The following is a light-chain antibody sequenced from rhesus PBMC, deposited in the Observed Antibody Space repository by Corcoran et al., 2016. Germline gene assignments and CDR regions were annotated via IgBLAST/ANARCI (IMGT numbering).Light chain of an antibody. V-gene: IGKV1-21*01. J-gene: IGKJ2*01. CDR2: EAS. CDR1: QGITND. Sequence: DIQMTQSPSSLSASVGDRVTITCRASQGITNDLAWYQQKPGETPNLLIYEASSLQSGTPSRFSGSGSGTDFTLSIRSLQSEDFGTYYCQHYYSSPYSFGQGTKVEIK. CDR3: QHYYSSPYS.